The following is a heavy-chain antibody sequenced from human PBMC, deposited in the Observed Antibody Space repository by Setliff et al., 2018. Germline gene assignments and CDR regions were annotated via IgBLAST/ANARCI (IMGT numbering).Heavy chain of an antibody. J-gene: IGHJ3*02. Sequence: SVKVSCKASGGTFSSYAISWVRQAPGQGLEWMGGIIPILGIANYAQKFQGRVTITADKSTSTAYMELSSLRSEDTAVYYCARNGDSSGYSYDAFDIWGQGAMVTVSS. CDR2: IIPILGIA. CDR3: ARNGDSSGYSYDAFDI. V-gene: IGHV1-69*10. CDR1: GGTFSSYA. D-gene: IGHD3-22*01.